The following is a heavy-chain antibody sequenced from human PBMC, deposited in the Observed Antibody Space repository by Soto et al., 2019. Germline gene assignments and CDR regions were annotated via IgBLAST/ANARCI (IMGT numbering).Heavy chain of an antibody. J-gene: IGHJ6*02. CDR2: ISYDGTHQ. V-gene: IGHV3-30*18. CDR3: GKDSVHYSTGMDV. Sequence: QVQLVESGGGVVQPGTSLRLSCEASGFTFSAFGIHWVRQAPGKGLEWLAVISYDGTHQYYAESVKGLFTISRDNSKNTVFLQMNRLRVEDTAVYYCGKDSVHYSTGMDVWGQGTTGTVSS. CDR1: GFTFSAFG. D-gene: IGHD2-21*01.